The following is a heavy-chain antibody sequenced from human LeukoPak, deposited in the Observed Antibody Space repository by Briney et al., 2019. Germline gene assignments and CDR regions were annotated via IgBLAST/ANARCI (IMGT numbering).Heavy chain of an antibody. J-gene: IGHJ4*02. D-gene: IGHD3-3*01. V-gene: IGHV3-49*03. CDR3: TRGLIGDDFWSGYYPYYFDY. CDR1: GFTFGDYA. Sequence: GGSPRLSCTASGFTFGDYAMSWFRQAPGKGLEWVGFIRSKAYGGTTEYAASVKGRFTISRDDSKSIAYLQMNSLKTEDTAVYYCTRGLIGDDFWSGYYPYYFDYWGQGTLVTVSS. CDR2: IRSKAYGGTT.